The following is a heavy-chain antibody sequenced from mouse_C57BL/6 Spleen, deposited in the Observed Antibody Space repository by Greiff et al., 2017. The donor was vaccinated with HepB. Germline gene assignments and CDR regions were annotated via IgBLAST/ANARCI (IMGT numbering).Heavy chain of an antibody. V-gene: IGHV10-1*01. CDR2: IRSKSNNYAT. Sequence: EVKLMESGGGLVQPKGSLKLSCAASGFSFNTYAMNWVRQAPGKGLEWVARIRSKSNNYATYYADSVKDRFTISRDDSESMLYLQMNNLKTEDTAMYYCVRDDGYPYYAMDYWGQGTSVTVSS. CDR1: GFSFNTYA. J-gene: IGHJ4*01. CDR3: VRDDGYPYYAMDY. D-gene: IGHD2-3*01.